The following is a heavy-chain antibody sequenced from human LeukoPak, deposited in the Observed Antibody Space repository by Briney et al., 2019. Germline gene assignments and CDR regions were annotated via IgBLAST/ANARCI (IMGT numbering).Heavy chain of an antibody. CDR1: GGSFSGYC. CDR3: ARAVVGRLRYFDWLERYYFDY. D-gene: IGHD3-9*01. Sequence: SSETLSLTCAVYGGSFSGYCWRWIRQPPEKGLEWIGEITHSGCTNYNPSLKSRVTTSVDTSKNQFSLRLSSVTAADTAVYYCARAVVGRLRYFDWLERYYFDYWGQGTLVTVSS. J-gene: IGHJ4*02. CDR2: ITHSGCT. V-gene: IGHV4-34*01.